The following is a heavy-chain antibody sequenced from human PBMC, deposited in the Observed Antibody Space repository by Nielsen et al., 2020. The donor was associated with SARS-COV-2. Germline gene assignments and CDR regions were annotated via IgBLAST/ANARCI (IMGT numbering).Heavy chain of an antibody. CDR1: GFTFSSYW. CDR2: IKQDGSEK. J-gene: IGHJ3*02. Sequence: GESLKISCAASGFTFSSYWMSWVRQAPGKGLEWVANIKQDGSEKYYVDSVKGRFTISRDNAKNSLYLQMNSLRAEDTALYYCANLRLRTQDAFDIWGQGTMVTVSS. V-gene: IGHV3-7*03. D-gene: IGHD1-14*01. CDR3: ANLRLRTQDAFDI.